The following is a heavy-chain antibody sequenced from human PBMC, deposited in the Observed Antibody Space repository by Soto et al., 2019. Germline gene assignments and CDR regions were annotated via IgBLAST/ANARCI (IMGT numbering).Heavy chain of an antibody. Sequence: SETLSLTCAVYGGSFSGYYWSWIRQPPGKGLEWIGEINHSGSTNYNPSLKSRVTISVDTSKNQFSLKLSSVAAADTAAYYCARDLRGTSAFDIWGQGALVTVSS. V-gene: IGHV4-34*01. J-gene: IGHJ3*02. CDR2: INHSGST. CDR3: ARDLRGTSAFDI. CDR1: GGSFSGYY.